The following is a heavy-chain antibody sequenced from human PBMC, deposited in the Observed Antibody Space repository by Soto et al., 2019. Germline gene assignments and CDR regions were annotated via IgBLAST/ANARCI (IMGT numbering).Heavy chain of an antibody. D-gene: IGHD3-22*01. CDR3: ATAAARITMIVPRGAFDI. CDR1: GYTLTELS. Sequence: ASVKVSCKVSGYTLTELSMHWVRQAPGKGLEWMGGFDPEDGETIYAQKFQGRVTMTEDTSTDTAYMELSSLRSEDTAVYYCATAAARITMIVPRGAFDIWGHGTMVTVSS. J-gene: IGHJ3*02. V-gene: IGHV1-24*01. CDR2: FDPEDGET.